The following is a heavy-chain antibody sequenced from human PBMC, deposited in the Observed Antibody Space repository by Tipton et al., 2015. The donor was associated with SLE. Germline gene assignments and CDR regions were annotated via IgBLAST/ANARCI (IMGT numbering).Heavy chain of an antibody. CDR3: ARGSASITVLRGKYYFDY. D-gene: IGHD3-10*01. J-gene: IGHJ4*02. CDR2: IIPIFGTA. V-gene: IGHV1-69*01. CDR1: GGTFSSYA. Sequence: QSGAEVKKPGSSVKVSCKASGGTFSSYAISWVRQAPGQGLEWMGGIIPIFGTANYAQKFQGRVTITADESTSTAYMELSSLRSDDTAVYYCARGSASITVLRGKYYFDYWGQGTLVTVSS.